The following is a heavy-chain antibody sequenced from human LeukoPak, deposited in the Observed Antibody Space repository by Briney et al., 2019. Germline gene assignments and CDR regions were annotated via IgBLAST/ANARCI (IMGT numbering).Heavy chain of an antibody. CDR1: GYTVTSYA. CDR2: INTNTGKP. D-gene: IGHD3-22*01. CDR3: AKSGLRAVVTSD. V-gene: IGHV7-4-1*02. J-gene: IGHJ4*02. Sequence: ASGKVSCKAAGYTVTSYAIKWGREAPGQGGEWRGWINTNTGKPTYAQAFTGRFVFSLDTSVSTAYLQISSLKAEDSAVYYCAKSGLRAVVTSDCGQGTLVTVSS.